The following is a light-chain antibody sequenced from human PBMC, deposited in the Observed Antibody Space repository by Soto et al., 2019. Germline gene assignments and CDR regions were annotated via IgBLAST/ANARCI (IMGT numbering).Light chain of an antibody. V-gene: IGKV3-11*01. CDR3: QQRNNWA. J-gene: IGKJ3*01. CDR1: QSISSY. Sequence: EIVLTQSPATLSLSPGERATLSCRASQSISSYLAWYQQKPGQAPMLLIYDASNRATGIPARFSGSGSGTDVTLTISSLEPEDLAVYYCQQRNNWAFGPGTKVDIQ. CDR2: DAS.